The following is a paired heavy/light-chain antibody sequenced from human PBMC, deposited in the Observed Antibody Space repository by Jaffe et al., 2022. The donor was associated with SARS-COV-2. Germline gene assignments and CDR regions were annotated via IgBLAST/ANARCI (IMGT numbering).Light chain of an antibody. CDR1: QSVSTS. CDR3: QQRSNWPLT. CDR2: DAS. Sequence: EIVLTQSPATLSLSPGERATLSCRASQSVSTSLAWYQQMPGQAPRLLIYDASNRATGIPARFSGSGSGTDFTLTISSLEPEDFAVYYCQQRSNWPLTFGPGTKVDIK. V-gene: IGKV3-11*01. J-gene: IGKJ3*01.
Heavy chain of an antibody. V-gene: IGHV3-23*04. Sequence: EVQLVESGGGLVQPGGSLRLSCAASGFTFSSYAMTWVRQAPGKGLEWVSSISASGVGTYYADSVKGRFTISRDNSNNTLYLQVKSLRAEDTAVYYCARKGVELWFGGSPNGGQGTLVTVSS. CDR3: ARKGVELWFGGSPN. CDR1: GFTFSSYA. D-gene: IGHD3-10*01. J-gene: IGHJ4*02. CDR2: ISASGVGT.